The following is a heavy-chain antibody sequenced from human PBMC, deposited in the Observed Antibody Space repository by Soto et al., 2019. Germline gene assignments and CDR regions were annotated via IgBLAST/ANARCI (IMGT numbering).Heavy chain of an antibody. V-gene: IGHV3-9*01. CDR3: AKDMGRITSFAGWFDP. D-gene: IGHD3-3*01. CDR1: GFTFDDYA. Sequence: EVQLVESGGGLVQPGRSLRLSCAASGFTFDDYAMHWVRQAPGKGLEWVSGISWNSGSIGYADSVKGRFTISRDNAKNSLYLQMNSLIAEDTALYYCAKDMGRITSFAGWFDPWGQGTLVTVSS. J-gene: IGHJ5*02. CDR2: ISWNSGSI.